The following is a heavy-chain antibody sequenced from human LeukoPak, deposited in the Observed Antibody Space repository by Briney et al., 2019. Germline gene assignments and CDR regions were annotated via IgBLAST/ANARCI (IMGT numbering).Heavy chain of an antibody. D-gene: IGHD4-17*01. V-gene: IGHV3-74*01. CDR1: GFTFSNSW. CDR3: ARARSYGDYVY. CDR2: INSDGSGT. J-gene: IGHJ4*02. Sequence: GGSLRLSCAASGFTFSNSWMHWVRQAPGGGLVWVSRINSDGSGTGYAASVKDRFTISRDNAKNTLYLQMNSLRAEDTAVYYCARARSYGDYVYWGQGTLVTVSS.